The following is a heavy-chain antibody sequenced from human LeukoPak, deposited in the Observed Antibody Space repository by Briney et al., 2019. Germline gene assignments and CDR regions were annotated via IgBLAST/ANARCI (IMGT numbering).Heavy chain of an antibody. Sequence: SETLSLTCSVSGGSISTYFWSWIRQPPGTGLEWIGYIYNSGTTNYNPSLKGRVTISLDTSKNQFSLKLSSVTAADTAVYYCAGHHPRNTVDFWGQGTLVTVSS. CDR2: IYNSGTT. J-gene: IGHJ4*02. D-gene: IGHD2/OR15-2a*01. CDR3: AGHHPRNTVDF. CDR1: GGSISTYF. V-gene: IGHV4-59*08.